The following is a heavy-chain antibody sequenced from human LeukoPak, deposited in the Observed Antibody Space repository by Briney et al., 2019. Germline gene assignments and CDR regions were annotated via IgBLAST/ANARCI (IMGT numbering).Heavy chain of an antibody. J-gene: IGHJ2*01. CDR3: VRTPSYYGSGSYKSRKYWYFDL. Sequence: ASVKVSCKASGYTFTSYGISWVRQAPGQGLEWMGWISAYNGNTNYAQKLQGRVTITTDTSTSTAYMELRSLRSDDTAVYYCVRTPSYYGSGSYKSRKYWYFDLWGRGTLVTVSS. D-gene: IGHD3-10*01. CDR1: GYTFTSYG. CDR2: ISAYNGNT. V-gene: IGHV1-18*01.